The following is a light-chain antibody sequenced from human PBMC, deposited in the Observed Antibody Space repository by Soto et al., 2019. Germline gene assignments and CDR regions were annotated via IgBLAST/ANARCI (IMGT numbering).Light chain of an antibody. CDR2: AAS. CDR3: LQDYSFPRT. V-gene: IGKV1-6*01. Sequence: PSSLSASVGDRVTITCRASQDIRSALGWYQQKPGKAPKLLIYAASSLQSGVPSRFSGSGSGTDFTLTISSLQPEDFATYYCLQDYSFPRTFGGGTKVDI. CDR1: QDIRSA. J-gene: IGKJ4*01.